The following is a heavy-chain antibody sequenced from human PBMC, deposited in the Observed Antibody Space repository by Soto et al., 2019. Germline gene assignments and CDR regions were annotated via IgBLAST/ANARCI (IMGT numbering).Heavy chain of an antibody. J-gene: IGHJ6*02. CDR3: AGSYRPYILYAMDV. V-gene: IGHV3-53*01. CDR2: IYTGGST. CDR1: GFTVSGGY. D-gene: IGHD3-16*01. Sequence: EVSLVESGGGLVQPGGSLRLSCAASGFTVSGGYMNWVRQAPGKGLEWVSVIYTGGSTLYTDSVKGRFTISRDNSKNSLLLQMDTLRVEDTATYFCAGSYRPYILYAMDVWGQGTTVTVSS.